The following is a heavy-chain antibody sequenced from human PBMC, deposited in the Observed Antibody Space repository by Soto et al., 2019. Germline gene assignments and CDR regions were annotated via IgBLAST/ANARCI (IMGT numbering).Heavy chain of an antibody. CDR1: GCTFSSYA. CDR3: ARDRLAVAALDY. Sequence: SVKVSCKASGCTFSSYAISWVRQAPGQGLEWMGGSIPIFGTANYAQKFQGRVTITADESTSTAYMELSSLRSEDTAGYYCARDRLAVAALDYWGQGTLVTVSS. CDR2: SIPIFGTA. J-gene: IGHJ4*02. V-gene: IGHV1-69*13. D-gene: IGHD6-19*01.